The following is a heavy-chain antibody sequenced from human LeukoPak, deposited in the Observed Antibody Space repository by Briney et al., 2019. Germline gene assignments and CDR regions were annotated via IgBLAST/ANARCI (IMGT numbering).Heavy chain of an antibody. CDR1: GFSFSDYD. CDR3: GRAFPPLRTSSAGDL. CDR2: ISGRSSHV. Sequence: PGGSLRLSCSASGFSFSDYDMSWVRQAPGKGLEWVSAISGRSSHVYYGESVKGRFTISRDNAKNSLYLQLDSLGVEDTAVYYCGRAFPPLRTSSAGDLWGQGTLVTVSS. V-gene: IGHV3-21*01. D-gene: IGHD3-16*01. J-gene: IGHJ1*01.